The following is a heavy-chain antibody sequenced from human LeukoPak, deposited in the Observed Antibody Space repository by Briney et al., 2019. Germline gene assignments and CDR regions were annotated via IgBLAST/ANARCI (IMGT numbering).Heavy chain of an antibody. D-gene: IGHD4-17*01. V-gene: IGHV3-15*01. CDR2: IKSKTDGGTT. Sequence: GGSLRLSCAASGFTFSNAWMSWVRQAPGKGLEWVGRIKSKTDGGTTDYAAPVKGRFTISRDDSKNTLYLRMNSLKTEDTAVYYCTTGGDYVAYYFDYWGQGTLVTVSS. CDR3: TTGGDYVAYYFDY. CDR1: GFTFSNAW. J-gene: IGHJ4*02.